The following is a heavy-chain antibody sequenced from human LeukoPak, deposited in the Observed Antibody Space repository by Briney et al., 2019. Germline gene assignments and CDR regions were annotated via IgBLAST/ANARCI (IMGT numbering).Heavy chain of an antibody. Sequence: SETLSLTCTVSGGSISSYYWSWIRQPAGKGLEWIGRIYTSGSTNYNPSLKSRVTMSVDTSKNQFSLKLSSVTAADTAVYYCARDALLWFGEPLFDYWGQGTPVTVSS. CDR1: GGSISSYY. CDR3: ARDALLWFGEPLFDY. J-gene: IGHJ4*02. D-gene: IGHD3-10*01. V-gene: IGHV4-4*07. CDR2: IYTSGST.